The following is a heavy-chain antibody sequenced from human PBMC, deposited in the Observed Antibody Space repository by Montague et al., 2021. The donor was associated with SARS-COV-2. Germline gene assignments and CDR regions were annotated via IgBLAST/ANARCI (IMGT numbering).Heavy chain of an antibody. CDR1: GFTFSDCY. Sequence: SLRLSCAASGFTFSDCYMTWIRQAPGKGLEWVSFISSGSRTIYYADSVKGRFTISRDNAKNSLYLQMNSLSAGDTAVYYCARGHRLNNWGDEGFEYWGQGTLVTVSS. J-gene: IGHJ4*02. V-gene: IGHV3-11*01. D-gene: IGHD7-27*01. CDR2: ISSGSRTI. CDR3: ARGHRLNNWGDEGFEY.